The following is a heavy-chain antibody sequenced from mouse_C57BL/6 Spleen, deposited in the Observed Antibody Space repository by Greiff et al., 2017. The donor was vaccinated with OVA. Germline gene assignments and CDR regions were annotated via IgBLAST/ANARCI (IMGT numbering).Heavy chain of an antibody. CDR2: IYPGSGST. Sequence: QVQLQQPGAELVKPGASVKMSCKASGYTFTSYWITWVKQRPGQGLEWIGDIYPGSGSTNYNEKFKSKATLTVDTSSSTAYMQLSSLTSEDSAVYYCARASGYYGYAMDYWGQGTSVTVSS. V-gene: IGHV1-55*01. J-gene: IGHJ4*01. CDR1: GYTFTSYW. D-gene: IGHD1-1*01. CDR3: ARASGYYGYAMDY.